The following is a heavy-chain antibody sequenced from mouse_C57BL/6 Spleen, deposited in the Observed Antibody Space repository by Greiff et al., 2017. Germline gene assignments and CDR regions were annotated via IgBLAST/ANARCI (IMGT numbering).Heavy chain of an antibody. J-gene: IGHJ4*01. V-gene: IGHV2-6*03. Sequence: VMLVESGPGLVAPSQSLSITCTVSGFSLTSYDVHWVRQPPGKSLEWLVVIWRNGSTTFNSALNSRLSISNDDTKSNIFLKMHSLQTDDTAVYYCSRSRDEGGMDYWGQGTSVTVSS. CDR1: GFSLTSYD. CDR2: IWRNGST. CDR3: SRSRDEGGMDY.